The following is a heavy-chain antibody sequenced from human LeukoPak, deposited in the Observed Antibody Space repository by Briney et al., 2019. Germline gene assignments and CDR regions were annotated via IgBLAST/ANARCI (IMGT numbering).Heavy chain of an antibody. D-gene: IGHD3-22*01. CDR2: ISSSGSTI. V-gene: IGHV3-48*03. CDR1: GFTFSSYE. J-gene: IGHJ4*02. CDR3: ASLPRYDSSGYYYEDYFDY. Sequence: GGSLSLSCAASGFTFSSYEMNWVRQAPGKGLEWVSYISSSGSTIYYADSVKGRFTISRDNAKNSLYLQMNSLRAEDTAVYYCASLPRYDSSGYYYEDYFDYWGQGTLVTVSS.